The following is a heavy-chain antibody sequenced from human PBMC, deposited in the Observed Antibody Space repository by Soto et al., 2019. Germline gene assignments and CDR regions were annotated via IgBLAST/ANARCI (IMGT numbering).Heavy chain of an antibody. D-gene: IGHD6-19*01. CDR3: ARVLGSGMAGSYGMDV. V-gene: IGHV4-30-2*01. CDR1: GGSISSGDYS. Sequence: QLQLQESGSGLVKPSQTLSLTCPVSGGSISSGDYSWNWIRQPPGKGLEWIGHIYHSGRIYYNPSLKSRVTISVDRSKNQFSLKLSSVTAADTAVYYCARVLGSGMAGSYGMDVWGQGTTVTVSS. CDR2: IYHSGRI. J-gene: IGHJ6*02.